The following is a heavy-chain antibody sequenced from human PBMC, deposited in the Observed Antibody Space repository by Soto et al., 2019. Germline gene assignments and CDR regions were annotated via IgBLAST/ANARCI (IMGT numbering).Heavy chain of an antibody. CDR2: ISTYNGDT. CDR3: ARESPMVDHYGRRIDYYYGMDV. V-gene: IGHV1-18*01. Sequence: ASVKVSCKASGYTFTRSGISWVRQAPGQGLEWMGWISTYNGDTNYAQTFQGRVTMTTDTSTSTVHMEVRSLRSDDTAVYYCARESPMVDHYGRRIDYYYGMDVWGQGTTVTVSS. J-gene: IGHJ6*02. CDR1: GYTFTRSG. D-gene: IGHD3-10*01.